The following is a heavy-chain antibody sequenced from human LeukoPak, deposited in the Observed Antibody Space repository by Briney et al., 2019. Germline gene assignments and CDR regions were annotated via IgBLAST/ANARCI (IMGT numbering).Heavy chain of an antibody. J-gene: IGHJ4*02. V-gene: IGHV4-4*07. Sequence: SETLSLTCTVSGASISAFHWTWFRQPAGKGLEWIGLIYRSGSTLFNPPLKSRVAMSVDLTKNQLSLKLTSVTAADTAMYYCARKDGDYWGRGTLVTVSS. CDR1: GASISAFH. CDR3: ARKDGDY. CDR2: IYRSGST.